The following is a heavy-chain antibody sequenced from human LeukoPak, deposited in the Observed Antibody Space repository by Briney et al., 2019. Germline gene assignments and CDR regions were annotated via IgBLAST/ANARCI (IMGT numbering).Heavy chain of an antibody. D-gene: IGHD3-22*01. J-gene: IGHJ4*02. Sequence: GGSLRLSCEASGFTLSSYWMHWVRQAPGRGLVWVSRINNDGSTEHYADSVKGRFTISRDNAENTLYLQMNSLRAEDTAVYYCARGPETYYYDSSAYYWGQGILVTVSS. CDR1: GFTLSSYW. CDR3: ARGPETYYYDSSAYY. CDR2: INNDGSTE. V-gene: IGHV3-74*01.